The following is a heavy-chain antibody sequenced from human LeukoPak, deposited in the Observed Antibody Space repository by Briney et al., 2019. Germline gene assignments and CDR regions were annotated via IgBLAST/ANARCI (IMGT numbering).Heavy chain of an antibody. CDR2: ISGSSGST. CDR3: AKNRPTMIVVVITLNWFDP. D-gene: IGHD3-22*01. V-gene: IGHV3-23*01. CDR1: GFTFSSYA. Sequence: GGSLRLSCAASGFTFSSYAMSWVRQAPGKGLEWVSTISGSSGSTYYADSVKGRFTISRDNSKNTLYLQMNSLRAEDTAVYYCAKNRPTMIVVVITLNWFDPWGQGTLVTVSS. J-gene: IGHJ5*02.